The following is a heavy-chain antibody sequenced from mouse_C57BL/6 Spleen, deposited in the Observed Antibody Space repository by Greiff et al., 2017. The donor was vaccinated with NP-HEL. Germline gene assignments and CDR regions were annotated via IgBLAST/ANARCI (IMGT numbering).Heavy chain of an antibody. CDR2: IYPGDGDT. D-gene: IGHD2-4*01. V-gene: IGHV1-82*01. Sequence: VQLQQSGPELVKPGASVKISCKASGYAFSSSWMNWVKQRPGKGLEWIGRIYPGDGDTNYNGKFKGKATLTADKSSSTAYMQLSSLTSEDSAVYVCARKVEGDYDSFAYWGQGTLVTVSA. CDR1: GYAFSSSW. J-gene: IGHJ3*01. CDR3: ARKVEGDYDSFAY.